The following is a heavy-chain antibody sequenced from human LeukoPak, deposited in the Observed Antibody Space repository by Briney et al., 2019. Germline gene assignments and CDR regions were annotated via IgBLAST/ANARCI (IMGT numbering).Heavy chain of an antibody. V-gene: IGHV3-30*03. D-gene: IGHD4-23*01. Sequence: GGSLRLSCATSGFTFSSYGVHWLRQAPGKGLEWVAFISYDGNNKYYADSVKGRFTISRDNSKNTLYLQMNSLRAEDTAVYYCARDPPTVTTEVTDSPFDYWGQGTLVTVSS. CDR3: ARDPPTVTTEVTDSPFDY. J-gene: IGHJ4*02. CDR1: GFTFSSYG. CDR2: ISYDGNNK.